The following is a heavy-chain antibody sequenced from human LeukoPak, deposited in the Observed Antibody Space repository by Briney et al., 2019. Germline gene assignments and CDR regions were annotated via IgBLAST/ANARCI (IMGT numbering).Heavy chain of an antibody. J-gene: IGHJ6*02. Sequence: GGSLRLSCAASGFTVSSNYMSWVRQAPGKGLEWVSVIYSGGSTYYADSVKGRFTISRHNSKNTLYLQMNSLRAEDTAVYYCAREGIWFGEFYYYGMDVWGQGTTVTVSS. V-gene: IGHV3-53*04. D-gene: IGHD3-10*01. CDR1: GFTVSSNY. CDR3: AREGIWFGEFYYYGMDV. CDR2: IYSGGST.